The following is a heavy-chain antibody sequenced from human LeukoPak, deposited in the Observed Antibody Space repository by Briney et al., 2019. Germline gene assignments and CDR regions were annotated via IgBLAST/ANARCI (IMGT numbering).Heavy chain of an antibody. D-gene: IGHD6-19*01. CDR3: ARARIAVAGTYPDY. Sequence: ASVKVSCKASGYTFTGYYMHWVRQAPGQGLEWMGRINPNSGGTNYAQKFQGRVTMTRDTSISTAYMELSRLRSDDTAVYYCARARIAVAGTYPDYWGQGTLVTVSS. CDR2: INPNSGGT. CDR1: GYTFTGYY. J-gene: IGHJ4*02. V-gene: IGHV1-2*06.